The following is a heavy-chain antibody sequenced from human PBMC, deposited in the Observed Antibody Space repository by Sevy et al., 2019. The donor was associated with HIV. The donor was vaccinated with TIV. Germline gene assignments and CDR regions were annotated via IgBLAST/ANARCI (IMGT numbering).Heavy chain of an antibody. CDR3: VRSLFGGAFDY. CDR1: GFSFSSYW. V-gene: IGHV3-74*01. J-gene: IGHJ4*02. CDR2: TNSDGSDT. D-gene: IGHD3-16*01. Sequence: GGSLRLSCAAPGFSFSSYWMHWVRQAPGKGLVWVSRTNSDGSDTTYADSVKGRFTISRDNAKNTLFLQMNSLRAEDTAVYYCVRSLFGGAFDYWGQGTLVTVSS.